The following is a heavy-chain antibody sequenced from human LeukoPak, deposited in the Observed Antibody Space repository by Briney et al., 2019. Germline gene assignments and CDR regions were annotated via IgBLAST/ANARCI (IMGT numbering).Heavy chain of an antibody. CDR1: GYTFTSYG. D-gene: IGHD3-3*01. Sequence: ASVKVSCEASGYTFTSYGISWVRQAPGQGLEWMGWISAYNGNTNYAQKLQGRVTMTTDTSTSTAYMELRSLRSDDTAVYYCARDSPDDFWSGYYTHYYYYGMDVWGQGTTVTVSS. CDR2: ISAYNGNT. CDR3: ARDSPDDFWSGYYTHYYYYGMDV. V-gene: IGHV1-18*01. J-gene: IGHJ6*02.